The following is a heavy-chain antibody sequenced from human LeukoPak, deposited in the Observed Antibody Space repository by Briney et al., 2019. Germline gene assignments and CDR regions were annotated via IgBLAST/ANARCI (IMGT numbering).Heavy chain of an antibody. CDR2: LWYDEKIQ. V-gene: IGHV3-33*06. CDR3: AKDSGPGQYLSDS. Sequence: QPGGSLRLSCAAPSFTFSSYGMHWVRQAPGKGLGWGEVLWYDEKIQYYADSVKGQFTISSDNFDNTLYLQMNSLRAEDTALYYCAKDSGPGQYLSDSWGQGTLVTVSS. J-gene: IGHJ4*02. CDR1: SFTFSSYG. D-gene: IGHD2-2*02.